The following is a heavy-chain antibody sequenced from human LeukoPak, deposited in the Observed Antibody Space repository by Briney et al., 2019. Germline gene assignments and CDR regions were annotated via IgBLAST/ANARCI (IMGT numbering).Heavy chain of an antibody. D-gene: IGHD3-22*01. CDR1: GGSMSSYY. J-gene: IGHJ6*02. V-gene: IGHV4-59*01. CDR2: IYYSGST. Sequence: SETLTLTCTVSGGSMSSYYWSWVRQPPGKGLEWIGYIYYSGSTNYNPSLKSRVTISVDTSKNQFSLKLYSVTAADTAVYYCARDKGSGYPDCYGMDVWGQGTTVTVSS. CDR3: ARDKGSGYPDCYGMDV.